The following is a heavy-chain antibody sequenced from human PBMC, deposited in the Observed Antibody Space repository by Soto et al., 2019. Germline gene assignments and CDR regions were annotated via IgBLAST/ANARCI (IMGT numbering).Heavy chain of an antibody. J-gene: IGHJ6*02. CDR3: ARGGYSYGSYYYYYYGMDV. Sequence: SETLSLTCAVSGGSISSGGYSWSWIRQPPGKGLEWIGYIYHSGSTYYNPSLKSRVTISVDRSKNQFSLKLSSVTAADTAVYYCARGGYSYGSYYYYYYGMDVWGQGTTVTVSS. CDR1: GGSISSGGYS. CDR2: IYHSGST. D-gene: IGHD5-18*01. V-gene: IGHV4-30-2*01.